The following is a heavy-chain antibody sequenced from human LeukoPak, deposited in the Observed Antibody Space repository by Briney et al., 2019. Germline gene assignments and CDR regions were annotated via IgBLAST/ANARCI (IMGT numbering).Heavy chain of an antibody. D-gene: IGHD5-12*01. Sequence: PGGSLRLSCAASGFTFSSYSMNWVRQAPGKGLEWASSISSSSSYIYYADSVKGRFTISRDNAKNSLYLQMNSLRAEDTAVYYCARDSSGYDQGYFDYWGQGTLVTVSS. J-gene: IGHJ4*02. V-gene: IGHV3-21*01. CDR3: ARDSSGYDQGYFDY. CDR1: GFTFSSYS. CDR2: ISSSSSYI.